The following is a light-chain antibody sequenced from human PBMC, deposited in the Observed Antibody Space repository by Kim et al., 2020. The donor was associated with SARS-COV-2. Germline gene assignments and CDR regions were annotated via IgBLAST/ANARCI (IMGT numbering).Light chain of an antibody. V-gene: IGLV1-36*01. Sequence: RQRVTISCSGSSSNIGNNAVNWYQQLPGKAPKLLIYYDDLRPSGVSDRFSGSKSGTSASLAISGLQSEDEADYYCAAWDDSLNGYVFGTGTKVTVL. J-gene: IGLJ1*01. CDR1: SSNIGNNA. CDR2: YDD. CDR3: AAWDDSLNGYV.